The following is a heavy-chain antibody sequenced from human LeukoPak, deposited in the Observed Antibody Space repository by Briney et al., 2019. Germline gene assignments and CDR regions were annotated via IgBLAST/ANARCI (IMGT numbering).Heavy chain of an antibody. Sequence: GGSLRLSCAASGFTFSSYSMNWVRQAPGKGLEWVSYISSSSSTIYYADSVKGRFTISRDNAKNSLYLQMNSLRDEDTAVYYCARGPRYFDWLSLAHFDYWGQGTLVTASS. J-gene: IGHJ4*02. CDR1: GFTFSSYS. CDR2: ISSSSSTI. V-gene: IGHV3-48*02. CDR3: ARGPRYFDWLSLAHFDY. D-gene: IGHD3-9*01.